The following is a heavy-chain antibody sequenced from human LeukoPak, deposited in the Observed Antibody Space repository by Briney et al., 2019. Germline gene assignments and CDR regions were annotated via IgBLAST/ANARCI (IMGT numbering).Heavy chain of an antibody. Sequence: APVKVSCKASGYTFTSYDINWVRQATGQGLEWMGWMNPNSGNTGYAQKFQGRVTMTRNTSISTAYMELSSLRSEDTAVYYCARARPGIAVAGTDYWGQGTLVTVSS. D-gene: IGHD6-19*01. CDR2: MNPNSGNT. CDR1: GYTFTSYD. V-gene: IGHV1-8*01. J-gene: IGHJ4*02. CDR3: ARARPGIAVAGTDY.